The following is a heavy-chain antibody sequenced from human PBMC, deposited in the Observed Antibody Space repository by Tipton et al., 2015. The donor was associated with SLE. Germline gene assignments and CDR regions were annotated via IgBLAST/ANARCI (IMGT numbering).Heavy chain of an antibody. D-gene: IGHD6-13*01. CDR2: IWYDGSNK. CDR3: AREAAAGRYYYYYYMDV. V-gene: IGHV3-33*01. Sequence: SLRLSCAASGFTFSSYGMHWVRQAPGKGLEWVAVIWYDGSNKYYADSVKGRFTISRDNSKNTLYLQMNSLRAEDTAVYYCAREAAAGRYYYYYYMDVWGKGTTVTVSS. J-gene: IGHJ6*03. CDR1: GFTFSSYG.